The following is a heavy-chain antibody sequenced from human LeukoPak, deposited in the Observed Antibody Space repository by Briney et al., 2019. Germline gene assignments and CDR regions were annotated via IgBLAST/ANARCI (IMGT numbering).Heavy chain of an antibody. Sequence: PGGSLRLSCAASGFTFSSYSMNWVRQAPGKGLEWVSYISSSSSTIYYADSVKGRFTISRDNSKNTLYLQMNSLRAEDTAVYYRARSKSGSSWYLPDYWGQGTLVTVSS. CDR2: ISSSSSTI. V-gene: IGHV3-48*01. CDR3: ARSKSGSSWYLPDY. CDR1: GFTFSSYS. D-gene: IGHD6-13*01. J-gene: IGHJ4*02.